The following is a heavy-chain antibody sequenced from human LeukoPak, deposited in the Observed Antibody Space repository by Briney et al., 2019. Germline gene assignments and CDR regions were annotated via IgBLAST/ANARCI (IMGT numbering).Heavy chain of an antibody. V-gene: IGHV3-11*04. D-gene: IGHD1-26*01. CDR3: ARVKGAPIPVGDY. J-gene: IGHJ4*02. CDR2: ISGSGSTI. CDR1: GFTFSDYY. Sequence: PGGSLRLSCAASGFTFSDYYMTWIRQAPGKGLEWVSYISGSGSTIYYADSVKGRFTISRDNAKNSLYLQMNSLRAEDTAVYYCARVKGAPIPVGDYWGQGTLVTVSS.